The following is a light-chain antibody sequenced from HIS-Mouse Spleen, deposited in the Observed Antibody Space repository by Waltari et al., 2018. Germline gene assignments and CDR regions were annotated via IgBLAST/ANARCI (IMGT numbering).Light chain of an antibody. V-gene: IGKV1-8*01. Sequence: AIRMTQSPSSFSASTGDRVTITCRASQGISSYLAWYQQKPGKAPKLLIYAASTLQSGVPSRLSGSGSGTDFTLTISCLQSEDFATYYCQQYYSYLPITFGQGTRLEIK. J-gene: IGKJ5*01. CDR1: QGISSY. CDR2: AAS. CDR3: QQYYSYLPIT.